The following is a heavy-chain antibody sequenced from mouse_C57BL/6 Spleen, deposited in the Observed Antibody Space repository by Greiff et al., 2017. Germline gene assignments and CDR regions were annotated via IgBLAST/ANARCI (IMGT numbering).Heavy chain of an antibody. V-gene: IGHV5-4*01. D-gene: IGHD2-2*01. CDR3: ARDGGYDEYYYAMDY. CDR1: GFTFSSYA. J-gene: IGHJ4*01. Sequence: EVKLMESGGGLVKPGGSLKLSCAASGFTFSSYAMSWVRQTPEKRLEWVATISDGGSYTYYPDNVKGRFTISRDNAKNNLYLHMSHLKSEDTAMYYCARDGGYDEYYYAMDYWGQGTSVTVSS. CDR2: ISDGGSYT.